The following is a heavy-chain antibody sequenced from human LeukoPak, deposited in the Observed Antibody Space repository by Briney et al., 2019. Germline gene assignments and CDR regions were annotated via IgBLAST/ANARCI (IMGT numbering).Heavy chain of an antibody. CDR3: ARDGPAGTYTYYYYMDV. CDR2: INHSGST. J-gene: IGHJ6*03. Sequence: PSETLSLTCAVYGGSFSGYYWSWIRQPPGKGLEWIGEINHSGSTNYNPSLKSRVTISVDTSKNQFSLKLSSVTAADTAVYYCARDGPAGTYTYYYYMDVWGKGTTVTVSS. CDR1: GGSFSGYY. V-gene: IGHV4-34*01. D-gene: IGHD6-13*01.